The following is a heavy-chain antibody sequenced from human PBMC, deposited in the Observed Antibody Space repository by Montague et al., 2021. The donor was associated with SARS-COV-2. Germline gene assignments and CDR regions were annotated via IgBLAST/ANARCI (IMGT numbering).Heavy chain of an antibody. D-gene: IGHD2/OR15-2a*01. CDR3: ARNRLSVFDF. Sequence: PALVKPTQTLTLTCSFSGFSLTTPGVSVGWIRQPPGRALEWLALIGWTHDQYYSRSLGTRLTISPGTSKSRVVLTLTNVDTVDTATYYCARNRLSVFDFWGQGTLVTVSS. CDR2: IGWTHDQ. CDR1: GFSLTTPGVS. J-gene: IGHJ4*02. V-gene: IGHV2-70*01.